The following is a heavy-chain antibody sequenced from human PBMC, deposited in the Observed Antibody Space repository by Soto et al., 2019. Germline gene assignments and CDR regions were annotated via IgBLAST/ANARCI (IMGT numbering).Heavy chain of an antibody. V-gene: IGHV4-59*08. J-gene: IGHJ4*01. D-gene: IGHD3-22*01. CDR1: NSPISDFY. CDR3: ARLGGYYQAFDS. Sequence: PSETLSLTCNVSNSPISDFYWSWFRQPPGQGLEWVGYTYYTGTTTYNPSLRSRVDISIDASKSQFSLDLRSVTAADTAVYYCARLGGYYQAFDSWGHGALVT. CDR2: TYYTGTT.